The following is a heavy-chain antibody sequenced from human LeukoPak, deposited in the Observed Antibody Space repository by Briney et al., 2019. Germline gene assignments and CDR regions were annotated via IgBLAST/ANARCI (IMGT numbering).Heavy chain of an antibody. CDR2: ISYTGST. J-gene: IGHJ4*02. Sequence: SETLSLTCTVSGGSISTYYCSWIRQPPGKGLEWIGYISYTGSTNYSPSLKSRVTISVDTSSNQFSLKLTSVTAADTAVYYCARHGRVAPGNVNWGQGTLVTVSS. V-gene: IGHV4-59*08. CDR3: ARHGRVAPGNVN. D-gene: IGHD6-13*01. CDR1: GGSISTYY.